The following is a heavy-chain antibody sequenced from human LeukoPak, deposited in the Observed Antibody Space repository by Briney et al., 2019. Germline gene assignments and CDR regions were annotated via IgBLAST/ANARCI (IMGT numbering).Heavy chain of an antibody. CDR3: ASRGGGDYGDLSPPFQH. Sequence: SETLSLTCTVSGGSISSYYWSWIRQPPGKGLEWIGYIYYSGSTNYNPSLKSRVTISVGTSKNQFSLKLSSVTAADTAVYYCASRGGGDYGDLSPPFQHWGQGTLVTVSS. CDR1: GGSISSYY. V-gene: IGHV4-59*12. D-gene: IGHD4-17*01. J-gene: IGHJ1*01. CDR2: IYYSGST.